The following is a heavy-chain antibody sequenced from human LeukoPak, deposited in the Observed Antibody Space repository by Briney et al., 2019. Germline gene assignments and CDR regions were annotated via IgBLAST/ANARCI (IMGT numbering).Heavy chain of an antibody. CDR2: ISYDGSNE. J-gene: IGHJ4*02. CDR3: PKDLDGSGPPTH. V-gene: IGHV3-30*18. Sequence: GGSLRLSCVASGFTFSSYGMHWVRQAPGKGLEWVAVISYDGSNEYYADSVKGRFTISRDNSKNTLYLKLNSLEVEDTAVYYCPKDLDGSGPPTHWGQGTLVTVSS. D-gene: IGHD6-19*01. CDR1: GFTFSSYG.